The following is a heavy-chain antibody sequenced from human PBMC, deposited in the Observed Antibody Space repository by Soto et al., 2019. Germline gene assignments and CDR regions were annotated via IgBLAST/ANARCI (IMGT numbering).Heavy chain of an antibody. D-gene: IGHD5-12*01. J-gene: IGHJ4*02. Sequence: SVKVSCKASGGTFSSYAISWVRQAPGQGLEWMGGIIPIFGTANYAQKFQGRVTITADESTSTAYMELSSLRSEDTAVYYCAREGSGYGMRWLQRGSMDYWGQGTLVTVSS. CDR3: AREGSGYGMRWLQRGSMDY. V-gene: IGHV1-69*13. CDR2: IIPIFGTA. CDR1: GGTFSSYA.